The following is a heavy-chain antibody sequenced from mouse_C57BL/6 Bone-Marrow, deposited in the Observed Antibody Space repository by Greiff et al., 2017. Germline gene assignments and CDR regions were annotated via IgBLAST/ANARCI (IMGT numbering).Heavy chain of an antibody. CDR2: IDPENGAT. Sequence: EVQVVESGAELVRPGASVKLSCTASGFNIKDDYMHWVKQRHEQGLEWIGWIDPENGATEYASKFQGKATITVDTSSNTAYLQLSSLTSEDTAVYYCTSIAYWGQGTLVTVSA. V-gene: IGHV14-4*01. CDR1: GFNIKDDY. CDR3: TSIAY. J-gene: IGHJ3*01.